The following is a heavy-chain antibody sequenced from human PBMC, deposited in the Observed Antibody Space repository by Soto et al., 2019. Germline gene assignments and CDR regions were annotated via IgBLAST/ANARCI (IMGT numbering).Heavy chain of an antibody. D-gene: IGHD2-15*01. J-gene: IGHJ4*02. Sequence: ASVKVSCKASGYTFTSYGISWVRQAPGQGLEWMGWISAYNGNTNYAQKLQGTVTMTTDTSTSTAYLELRSLRSDDTAVYYCARDWDCSGGSCLGYWGQGTLVTVSS. CDR3: ARDWDCSGGSCLGY. V-gene: IGHV1-18*01. CDR2: ISAYNGNT. CDR1: GYTFTSYG.